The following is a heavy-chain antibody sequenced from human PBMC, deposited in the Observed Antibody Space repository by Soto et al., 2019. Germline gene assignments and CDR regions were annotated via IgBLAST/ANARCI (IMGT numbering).Heavy chain of an antibody. CDR2: ISAYNGNT. D-gene: IGHD1-26*01. V-gene: IGHV1-18*01. CDR3: ARTVRGSYLAEYFQH. J-gene: IGHJ1*01. CDR1: GYTFTSYG. Sequence: QVQLVQSGAEVKKPGASVKVSCKASGYTFTSYGISWVRQAPGQGLEWMGWISAYNGNTNYAQKLQGRVTMTTDTSTSTAYTELRSLRSDDTAVYYCARTVRGSYLAEYFQHWGQGTLVTVSS.